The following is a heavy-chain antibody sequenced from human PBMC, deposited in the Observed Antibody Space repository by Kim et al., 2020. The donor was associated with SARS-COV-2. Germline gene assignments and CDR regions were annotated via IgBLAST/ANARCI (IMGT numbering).Heavy chain of an antibody. CDR3: ARALTIFGVVISAFDY. D-gene: IGHD3-3*01. J-gene: IGHJ4*02. Sequence: PSLKSRVTIAVDTSKNQFSLKLSSVTAADTAVYYCARALTIFGVVISAFDYWGQGTLVTVSS. V-gene: IGHV4-31*02.